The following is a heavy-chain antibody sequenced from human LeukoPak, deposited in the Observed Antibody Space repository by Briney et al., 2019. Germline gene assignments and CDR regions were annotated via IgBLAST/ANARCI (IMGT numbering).Heavy chain of an antibody. J-gene: IGHJ6*03. CDR3: ARDYCGGDCYRTNYYYYYMDV. Sequence: GGSLRLSCAASGFTVSSNYMHWVRQAPGKGLEWVAFIRYDGSNKYYADSVKGRFTISRDNSKNTLYLQMNSLRAEDTAVYYCARDYCGGDCYRTNYYYYYMDVWGKGTTVTISS. CDR1: GFTVSSNY. V-gene: IGHV3-30*02. CDR2: IRYDGSNK. D-gene: IGHD2-21*02.